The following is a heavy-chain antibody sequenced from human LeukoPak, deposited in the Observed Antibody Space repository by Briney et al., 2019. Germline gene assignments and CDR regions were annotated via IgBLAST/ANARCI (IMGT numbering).Heavy chain of an antibody. J-gene: IGHJ6*02. Sequence: AGGSLRLSCGASGFTFSNYAMRWVRQAPGKGLEWVSAISGSGGTTYYADSVKGRFTISRDNSKNTLYLQMDSLRDEDTAVYYCAKRSASYSGMDVWGQGTTVTVSS. V-gene: IGHV3-23*01. CDR3: AKRSASYSGMDV. CDR1: GFTFSNYA. CDR2: ISGSGGTT. D-gene: IGHD2-2*01.